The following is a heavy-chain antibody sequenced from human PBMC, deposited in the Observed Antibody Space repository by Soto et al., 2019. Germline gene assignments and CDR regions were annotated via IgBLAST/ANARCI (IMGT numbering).Heavy chain of an antibody. J-gene: IGHJ4*02. D-gene: IGHD1-26*01. V-gene: IGHV1-69*06. CDR2: IIPIFGTA. CDR1: GGTFSSYA. CDR3: ARYSGSSGNFDY. Sequence: SVKVSCKASGGTFSSYAISWVRQAPGQGLEWMGGIIPIFGTANYAQKFQGRVTITADKSTSTAYMELSSLRSEDTAVYYCARYSGSSGNFDYWGQGTLVTVSS.